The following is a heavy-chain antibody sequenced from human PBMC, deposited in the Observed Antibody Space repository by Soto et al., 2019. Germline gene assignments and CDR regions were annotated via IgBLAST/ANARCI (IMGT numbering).Heavy chain of an antibody. CDR1: GFTFTSSA. V-gene: IGHV1-58*01. CDR3: AAEGSIAAAGADY. Sequence: ASVKVSCKASGFTFTSSAVQWVRQARGQRLEWIGWIVVGSGNTNYAQKFQERVTITRDMSTSTAHMELSSLRSEDTAVYYCAAEGSIAAAGADYWGQGTLVTVSS. CDR2: IVVGSGNT. D-gene: IGHD6-13*01. J-gene: IGHJ4*02.